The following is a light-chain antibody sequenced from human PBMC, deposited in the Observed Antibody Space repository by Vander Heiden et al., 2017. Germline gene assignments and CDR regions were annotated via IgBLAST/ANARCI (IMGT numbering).Light chain of an antibody. CDR3: QQSYSAPAET. CDR1: QSISSY. J-gene: IGKJ1*01. V-gene: IGKV1-39*01. CDR2: AAS. Sequence: DIQMTQSPSSLSASVGDRVTITCRASQSISSYLNWYQQKPWKAPKLLIYAASSLQSGVPSRFRRRGCGTDFTLTIRSRQPEDFTPYYCQQSYSAPAETFSPGSRVELK.